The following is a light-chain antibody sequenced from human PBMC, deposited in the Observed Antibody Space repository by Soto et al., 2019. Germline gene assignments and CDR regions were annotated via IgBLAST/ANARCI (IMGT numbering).Light chain of an antibody. CDR3: SSYAGSNNV. CDR1: SSDVGGYNY. V-gene: IGLV2-8*01. CDR2: EVS. J-gene: IGLJ1*01. Sequence: QAALTQPPSAYGSPGQSVTISCTGTSSDVGGYNYVSWYQQHPGKAPKLMIYEVSKRPSGVPDRFSGSKSGNTASLTVSGLQAEDEADYYCSSYAGSNNVFGTGTKLTVL.